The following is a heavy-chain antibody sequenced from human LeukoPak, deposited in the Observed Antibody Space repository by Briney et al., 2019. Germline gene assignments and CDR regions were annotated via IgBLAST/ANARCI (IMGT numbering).Heavy chain of an antibody. V-gene: IGHV3-30-3*02. CDR1: GFIFSSYA. D-gene: IGHD6-13*01. CDR3: AKQSAGSAAWYSLHYDF. J-gene: IGHJ4*02. CDR2: ISYDGSNK. Sequence: GGSLRLSCAASGFIFSSYAMHWVRQAPGKGLEWVAVISYDGSNKYYADSVKGRFTISRDNSKDTLYLQMNGLRAEDTAVYFCAKQSAGSAAWYSLHYDFWGQGTLVTVSS.